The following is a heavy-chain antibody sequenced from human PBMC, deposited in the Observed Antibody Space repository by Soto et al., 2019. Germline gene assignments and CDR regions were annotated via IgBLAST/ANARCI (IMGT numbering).Heavy chain of an antibody. CDR3: AKNVNNWFDP. J-gene: IGHJ5*02. CDR2: ISYDGSNK. V-gene: IGHV3-30*18. CDR1: GFTFSSYG. Sequence: GGSLGISCGASGFTFSSYGMPWVGQAPGKGLEWVAVISYDGSNKYYADSVKGRFTISRDNSKNTLYLQMNSLRAEDTAVYYCAKNVNNWFDPWGQGTLVTVSS.